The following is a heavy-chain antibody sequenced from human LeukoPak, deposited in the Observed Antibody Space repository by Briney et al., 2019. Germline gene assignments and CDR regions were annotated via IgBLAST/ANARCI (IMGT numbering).Heavy chain of an antibody. CDR3: ARFHADYFYTYGMDV. CDR2: ISAYNGDT. V-gene: IGHV1-18*01. J-gene: IGHJ6*02. CDR1: GYTFGTYG. Sequence: ASAKVSCKASGYTFGTYGVSWVRQAPGQGLEWIGWISAYNGDTYYAPKFQGRVTLTTDTPTSTTYMEMRSLRSDDTAVYYCARFHADYFYTYGMDVWGQGTTVTVSS. D-gene: IGHD2/OR15-2a*01.